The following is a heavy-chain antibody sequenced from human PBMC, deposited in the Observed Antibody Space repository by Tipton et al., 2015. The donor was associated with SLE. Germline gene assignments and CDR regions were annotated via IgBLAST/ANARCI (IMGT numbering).Heavy chain of an antibody. CDR3: AKVGGASRSRTSCHAGFDY. CDR1: GVSISTSRYY. V-gene: IGHV4-39*01. CDR2: LYAGGST. J-gene: IGHJ4*02. Sequence: TLSLTCSVSGVSISTSRYYWGWIRQSPGQGLEWVGSLYAGGSTYFHPSLRSRVTISVDTSKNQFSLKLSSVTAADTAMYYCAKVGGASRSRTSCHAGFDYWGQGILVTVSS. D-gene: IGHD2-2*01.